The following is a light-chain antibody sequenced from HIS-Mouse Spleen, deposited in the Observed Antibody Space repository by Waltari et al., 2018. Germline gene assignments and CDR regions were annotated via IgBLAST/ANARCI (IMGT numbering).Light chain of an antibody. V-gene: IGLV2-23*01. CDR2: AGS. Sequence: QSALTQPASVSGSPGQSITISCTGTSSDVGSYNLVSWYQKHPGKAPKLMIYAGSKRPSGGSNRFAGSKSGNTASLTISGLQAEDEADYYCCSYAGSSTWVFGGGTKLTVL. J-gene: IGLJ3*02. CDR1: SSDVGSYNL. CDR3: CSYAGSSTWV.